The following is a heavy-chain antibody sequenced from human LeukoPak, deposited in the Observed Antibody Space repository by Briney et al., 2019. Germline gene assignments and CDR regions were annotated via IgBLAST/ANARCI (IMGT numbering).Heavy chain of an antibody. CDR1: GFTFDDYA. J-gene: IGHJ5*02. V-gene: IGHV3-9*01. CDR2: ISWNSGSI. D-gene: IGHD6-13*01. Sequence: GGSLRLSCAASGFTFDDYAMHWVRQAPGKGLEWVSGISWNSGSIGYADSVKGRFTISRDNAKNSLYLQMNSLRSEDTALYYCAKDITAGISGSWNWFDPWGQGTLVTVSS. CDR3: AKDITAGISGSWNWFDP.